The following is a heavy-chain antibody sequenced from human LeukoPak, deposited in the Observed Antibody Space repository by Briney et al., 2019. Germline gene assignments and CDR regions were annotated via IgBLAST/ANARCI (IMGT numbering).Heavy chain of an antibody. Sequence: GGSLRLSCEASGFIFRKSGMTWVGQSPGRGLEWVACISEDGREENYLDSVRGRFPISRDNPKNSLYLQMNSLRLEDTALYYVEKDRVGGALELWGQGTLATVSS. CDR1: GFIFRKSG. CDR2: ISEDGREE. V-gene: IGHV3-7*01. J-gene: IGHJ4*02. D-gene: IGHD2-21*01. CDR3: EKDRVGGALEL.